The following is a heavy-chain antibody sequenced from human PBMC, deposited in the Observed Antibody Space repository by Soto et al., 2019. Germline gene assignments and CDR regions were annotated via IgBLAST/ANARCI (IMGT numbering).Heavy chain of an antibody. D-gene: IGHD3-22*01. CDR3: ARNYYDSSGPTNDY. CDR1: GFTFSSYG. CDR2: IWYDGSNK. V-gene: IGHV3-33*01. J-gene: IGHJ4*02. Sequence: QVQLVESGGGVVQPGRSLRLSCAASGFTFSSYGMHWVRQAPGKGLEWVAVIWYDGSNKYYADSVKGRFTISRDNSKNTLYLQMNSLSAEDTAVYYCARNYYDSSGPTNDYWGQGTLVTVSS.